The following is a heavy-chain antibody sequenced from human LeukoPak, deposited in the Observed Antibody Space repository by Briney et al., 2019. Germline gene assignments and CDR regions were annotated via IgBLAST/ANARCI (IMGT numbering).Heavy chain of an antibody. J-gene: IGHJ5*02. CDR2: VLGVGIT. CDR1: ECTFSNFA. Sequence: PGRSLRLSSAASECTFSNFAMAWVRQVPGKGLEWVSGVLGVGITYYADSVKGRFTLSKDNSKKTVYLQMNSLRVEDTAIYYCAKDLHYNDGRWEFDPWGQGTLVTVSS. CDR3: AKDLHYNDGRWEFDP. D-gene: IGHD5-24*01. V-gene: IGHV3-23*01.